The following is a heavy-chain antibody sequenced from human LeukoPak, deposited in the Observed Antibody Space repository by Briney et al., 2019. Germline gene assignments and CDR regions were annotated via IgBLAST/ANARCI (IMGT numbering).Heavy chain of an antibody. CDR1: GYTFTGYY. CDR2: FDPEDGET. V-gene: IGHV1-24*01. Sequence: ASVKVPCKTSGYTFTGYYMHWVRQAPGQGLEWMGGFDPEDGETIYAQKFQGRVTMTEDTSTDTAYMELSSLRSEDTAVYYCATVSGSSWLEYFQHWGQGTLVTVSS. D-gene: IGHD6-13*01. CDR3: ATVSGSSWLEYFQH. J-gene: IGHJ1*01.